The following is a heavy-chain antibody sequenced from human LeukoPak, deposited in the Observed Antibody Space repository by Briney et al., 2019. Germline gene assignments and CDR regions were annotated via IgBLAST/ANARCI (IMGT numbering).Heavy chain of an antibody. CDR2: IWYDGSNK. CDR1: GFTFSSYG. CDR3: ARDPPCSSTSCYTRDHDAFDI. V-gene: IGHV3-33*01. D-gene: IGHD2-2*02. J-gene: IGHJ3*02. Sequence: GGSLRLSCAASGFTFSSYGMHWVRQAPGKGLEWVAVIWYDGSNKYYADSVKGRFTISRDNSKNTLYLQMNSLRAEDTAVYYCARDPPCSSTSCYTRDHDAFDIWGQGTMVTVSS.